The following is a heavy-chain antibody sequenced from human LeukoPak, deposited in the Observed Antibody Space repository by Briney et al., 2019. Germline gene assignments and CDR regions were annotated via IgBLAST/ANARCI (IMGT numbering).Heavy chain of an antibody. Sequence: SETLSHTCTVSGGSISSHYWSWIRQPPGKGLEWIGYIYYSGSTNYNPSLKSRVTISVDTSKNQFSLKLSSVTAADTAVYYCARTGDWNYANWFDPWGQGTLVTVSS. CDR2: IYYSGST. CDR1: GGSISSHY. V-gene: IGHV4-59*11. D-gene: IGHD1-7*01. J-gene: IGHJ5*02. CDR3: ARTGDWNYANWFDP.